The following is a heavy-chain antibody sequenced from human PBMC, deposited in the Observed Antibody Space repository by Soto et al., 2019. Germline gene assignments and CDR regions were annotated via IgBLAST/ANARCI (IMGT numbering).Heavy chain of an antibody. D-gene: IGHD2-2*01. CDR3: AKRPITAAAFDS. J-gene: IGHJ4*02. CDR2: ITGSGGGT. CDR1: GFTFSNYD. V-gene: IGHV3-23*04. Sequence: EVQLVESGGGLVQPGGSLRLSCAASGFTFSNYDMTWVRQAPGKGLEWVSVITGSGGGTYFVDSVKGRFPISRDNSKNTLYMTTKCGRAEATGIYACAKRPITAAAFDSWGQGTLVTGSS.